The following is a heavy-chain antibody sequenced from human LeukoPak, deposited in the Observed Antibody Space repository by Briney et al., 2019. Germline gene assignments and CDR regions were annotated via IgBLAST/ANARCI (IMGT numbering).Heavy chain of an antibody. CDR1: GFTFRSYD. V-gene: IGHV3-30*02. Sequence: PGGSLRLSCTASGFTFRSYDMHWVRQAPGKGLEWVALIRFDGSNKYYADSVKGRFTFSRDNSKNTLYLQMNSLRAEDTAVYYCAKGVTVIRGVIILPYFDYWGQGTLVTVSS. J-gene: IGHJ4*02. CDR3: AKGVTVIRGVIILPYFDY. D-gene: IGHD3-10*01. CDR2: IRFDGSNK.